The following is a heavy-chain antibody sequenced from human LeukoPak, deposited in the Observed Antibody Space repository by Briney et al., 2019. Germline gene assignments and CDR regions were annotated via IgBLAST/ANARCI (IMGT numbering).Heavy chain of an antibody. J-gene: IGHJ6*02. D-gene: IGHD3-9*01. CDR1: GFTFSSYA. CDR3: AKDLIGTYYDILTGYFTYGMDV. V-gene: IGHV3-23*01. CDR2: ISGSGGST. Sequence: SGGSLRLSCAASGFTFSSYAMSWVRQAPGKGLEWVSAISGSGGSTYYADSVKGRFTISRDNSKNTLYLQVNSLRAEDTAVYYCAKDLIGTYYDILTGYFTYGMDVWGQGTTVTVSS.